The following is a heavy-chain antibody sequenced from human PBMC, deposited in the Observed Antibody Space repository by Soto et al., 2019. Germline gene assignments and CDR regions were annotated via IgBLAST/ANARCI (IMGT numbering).Heavy chain of an antibody. D-gene: IGHD2-21*02. J-gene: IGHJ3*02. Sequence: QVQLQESGPGLVKPSGTLSLICTVSDASISSSNWWSWVRQPPGKGLEWIGEIYHTGNSNYNPSFKSRVTMSVDKSKNQLSLKLRSLTAADTAVYYCASIGAGVTSAFDIWGQGTMVTVSS. CDR3: ASIGAGVTSAFDI. CDR1: DASISSSNW. CDR2: IYHTGNS. V-gene: IGHV4-4*02.